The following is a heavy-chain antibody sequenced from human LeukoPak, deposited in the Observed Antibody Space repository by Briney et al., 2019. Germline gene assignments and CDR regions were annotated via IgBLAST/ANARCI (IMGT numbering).Heavy chain of an antibody. CDR1: GGSISSSSYY. D-gene: IGHD6-19*01. CDR3: ARLGIAVAGFDY. V-gene: IGHV4-39*01. J-gene: IGHJ4*02. CDR2: IYYSGST. Sequence: NASETLSLTCTVSGGSISSSSYYWGWIRQPPGKGLEWIGSIYYSGSTYYNPSLKSRVTISVDTSKNQFSLKLSSVTAADTAVYYCARLGIAVAGFDYWGQGALVTVSS.